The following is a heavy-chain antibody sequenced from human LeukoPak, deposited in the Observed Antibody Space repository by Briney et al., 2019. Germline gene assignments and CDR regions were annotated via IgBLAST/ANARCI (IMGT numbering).Heavy chain of an antibody. CDR1: GITFSSYA. V-gene: IGHV3-30*04. D-gene: IGHD2-15*01. CDR3: AKSASCSGGSCQEYYFDY. CDR2: ISYDGSNK. J-gene: IGHJ4*02. Sequence: GGSLRLSCAASGITFSSYAMHWVRQAPGKGLEWVAVISYDGSNKYYADSVKGRFTISRDNSKNTLYLQMNSLRAEDTAVYYCAKSASCSGGSCQEYYFDYWGQGTLVTVSS.